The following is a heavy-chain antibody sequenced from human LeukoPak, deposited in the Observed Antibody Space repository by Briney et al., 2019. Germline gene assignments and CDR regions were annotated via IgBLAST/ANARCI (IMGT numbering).Heavy chain of an antibody. J-gene: IGHJ5*02. D-gene: IGHD2-2*01. CDR2: IYHSGST. CDR1: GGSISSGGYY. V-gene: IGHV4-30-2*01. CDR3: ARGSIVVVPAASVFDP. Sequence: SETLSLTCTVSGGSISSGGYYWSWIRQPPGKGLEWIGYIYHSGSTYYNPSLKSRVTISVDRSKNQFSLKLSSVTAADTAVYYCARGSIVVVPAASVFDPWGQGTLVTVSS.